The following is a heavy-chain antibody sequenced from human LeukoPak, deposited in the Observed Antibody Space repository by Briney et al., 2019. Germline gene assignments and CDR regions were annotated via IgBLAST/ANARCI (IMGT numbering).Heavy chain of an antibody. CDR2: IKQDGSEK. V-gene: IGHV3-7*01. D-gene: IGHD2-15*01. CDR3: ARRKVVAQYPFDY. CDR1: GFTFSSYW. Sequence: GGSLRLSCAASGFTFSSYWMSWVRQAPGKGLEWVANIKQDGSEKYYVDSVKGRFTISRDNAKNSLYLQMNSLRAEDTAVYYCARRKVVAQYPFDYWGQGTLVTVSS. J-gene: IGHJ4*02.